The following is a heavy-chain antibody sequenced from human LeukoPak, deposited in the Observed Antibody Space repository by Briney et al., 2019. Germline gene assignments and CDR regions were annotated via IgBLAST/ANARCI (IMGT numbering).Heavy chain of an antibody. D-gene: IGHD3-10*02. CDR1: GFKFSSYS. Sequence: GGSLRLSCAASGFKFSSYSMKWVRQAPGKGLEWVSFISSSSSYIYYADSVKGRFTISRDNAKNSLYLQMNSLRAEDTAVYYCARGTMFPYYFDYWGQGSLVAVSS. V-gene: IGHV3-21*01. J-gene: IGHJ4*02. CDR2: ISSSSSYI. CDR3: ARGTMFPYYFDY.